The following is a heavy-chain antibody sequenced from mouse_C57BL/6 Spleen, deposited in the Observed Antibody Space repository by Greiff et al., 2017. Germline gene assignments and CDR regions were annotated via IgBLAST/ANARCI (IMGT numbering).Heavy chain of an antibody. J-gene: IGHJ4*01. V-gene: IGHV1-50*01. CDR3: ARSWYGNYEEIWVDY. D-gene: IGHD2-10*02. CDR1: GYTFTSYW. Sequence: VQLQQSGAELVKPGASVKLSCKASGYTFTSYWMPWVKQRPGQGLEWIGEIDPSDSCTNYNHKFKGKATLTVATSASTAYMKRSSLESEDSAVYCCARSWYGNYEEIWVDYWGQGTSVTVSS. CDR2: IDPSDSCT.